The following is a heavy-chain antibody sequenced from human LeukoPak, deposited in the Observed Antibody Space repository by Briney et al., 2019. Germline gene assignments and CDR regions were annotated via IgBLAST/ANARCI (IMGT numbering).Heavy chain of an antibody. V-gene: IGHV3-49*03. J-gene: IGHJ6*02. CDR2: IRSKAYGGTT. D-gene: IGHD6-19*01. CDR3: TRDPQESGWCCGMDV. CDR1: GFTFGDYA. Sequence: PGGSLRLSCTASGFTFGDYAMSWFRQAPGKGLEWVGFIRSKAYGGTTEYAASVKGRFTISRDDSKSIAYLQMNSLKTEDTAVYYCTRDPQESGWCCGMDVWGQGTTVTVSS.